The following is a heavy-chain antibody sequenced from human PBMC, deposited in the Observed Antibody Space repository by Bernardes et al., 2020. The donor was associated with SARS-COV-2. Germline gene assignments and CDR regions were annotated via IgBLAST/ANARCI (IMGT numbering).Heavy chain of an antibody. V-gene: IGHV4-4*07. Sequence: SETLSLTCTVSGGSISSYYWSWIRQPAGKGLEWIGRIYTSGSTNYNPSLKSRVTMSVDTSKNQFSLKLSSVTAADTAVYYCARDMLGDSNYVWGYYYYYMDVWGKGTTVTVSS. CDR3: ARDMLGDSNYVWGYYYYYMDV. CDR2: IYTSGST. CDR1: GGSISSYY. D-gene: IGHD3-16*01. J-gene: IGHJ6*03.